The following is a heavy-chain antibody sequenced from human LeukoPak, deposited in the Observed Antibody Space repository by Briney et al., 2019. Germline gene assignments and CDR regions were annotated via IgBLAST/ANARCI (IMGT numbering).Heavy chain of an antibody. CDR1: GFTFSSYN. CDR3: AKRGPGSPQSGKYYFDY. D-gene: IGHD3-10*01. Sequence: GGSLRLSCAASGFTFSSYNMNWVRQAPGKGLEWVSAISGRADLTFYADSVKGRFTISRDNSKNTLYLQMNSLRAEDTAVYYCAKRGPGSPQSGKYYFDYWGQGTLVTVSS. J-gene: IGHJ4*02. CDR2: ISGRADLT. V-gene: IGHV3-23*01.